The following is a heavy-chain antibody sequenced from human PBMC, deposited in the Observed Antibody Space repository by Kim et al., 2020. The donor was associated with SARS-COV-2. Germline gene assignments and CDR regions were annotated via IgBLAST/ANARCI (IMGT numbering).Heavy chain of an antibody. Sequence: AESVKGRFTISRDNSKTPLYLQMNSLRAEDTAVYYCAKEQILAAAGMTDYWGQGTLVTVSS. D-gene: IGHD6-13*01. J-gene: IGHJ4*02. V-gene: IGHV3-23*01. CDR3: AKEQILAAAGMTDY.